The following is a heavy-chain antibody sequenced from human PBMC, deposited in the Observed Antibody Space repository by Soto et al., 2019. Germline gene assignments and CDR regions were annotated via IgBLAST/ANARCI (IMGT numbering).Heavy chain of an antibody. V-gene: IGHV1-18*01. D-gene: IGHD1-26*01. CDR2: ISGYNGNT. J-gene: IGHJ4*02. Sequence: ASVRVSCKASGYTFTSYYISWVRQAPGQGLEWMGWISGYNGNTNYAQKLQGRVTITRDTSAGTAYMELSSLRSEDTAVYYCARDDSGFSDSHYIDYFNYWGQGALVTVSS. CDR3: ARDDSGFSDSHYIDYFNY. CDR1: GYTFTSYY.